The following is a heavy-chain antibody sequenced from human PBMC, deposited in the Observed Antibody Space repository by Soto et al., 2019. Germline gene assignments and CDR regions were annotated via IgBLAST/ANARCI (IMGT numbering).Heavy chain of an antibody. V-gene: IGHV4-59*01. CDR3: ARVYGSSGYLHFDY. J-gene: IGHJ4*02. Sequence: PSETLSLTCTVSGGSISSYYWSWIRQPPGKGLEWIGYIYYSGSTNYNPSLKSRVTISVDTSKNQFSLKLSSVTAADTAVYYCARVYGSSGYLHFDYWGQGTLVTVSS. CDR2: IYYSGST. CDR1: GGSISSYY. D-gene: IGHD3-22*01.